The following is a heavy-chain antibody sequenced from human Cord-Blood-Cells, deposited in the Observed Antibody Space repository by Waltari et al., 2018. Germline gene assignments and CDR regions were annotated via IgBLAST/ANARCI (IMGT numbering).Heavy chain of an antibody. V-gene: IGHV3-74*01. J-gene: IGHJ3*02. CDR1: GFTFSSYW. CDR2: INSDGSST. Sequence: EVQLVESGGGLVQPGGSLRLSCAASGFTFSSYWMHWVRQAPGKGLVWVSRINSDGSSTSYADSVKGRFTISRDNAKNTLYLQMNSLRAEDTAVYYCARVYARQGAFDIWGQGTMVTVSS. D-gene: IGHD2-8*01. CDR3: ARVYARQGAFDI.